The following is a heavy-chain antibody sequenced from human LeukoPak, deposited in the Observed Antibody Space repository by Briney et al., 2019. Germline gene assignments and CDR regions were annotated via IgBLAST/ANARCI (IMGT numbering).Heavy chain of an antibody. J-gene: IGHJ5*02. D-gene: IGHD2-15*01. Sequence: GESLKISFKGSGYSFTSYWIGWVRQMPGKGLEWMGIIYPGDSDTRYSPSFQGQVTISADKSISTAYLQWSSLQAADTAMYYCARRYCSGGSCYSGGFWFDPWGQGTLVTVSS. CDR3: ARRYCSGGSCYSGGFWFDP. CDR2: IYPGDSDT. V-gene: IGHV5-51*01. CDR1: GYSFTSYW.